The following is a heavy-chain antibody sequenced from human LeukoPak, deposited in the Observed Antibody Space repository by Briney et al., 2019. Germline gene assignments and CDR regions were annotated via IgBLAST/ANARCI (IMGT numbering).Heavy chain of an antibody. CDR2: IYYSGST. Sequence: PSETLSLTCTVSGGSISSYYWSWLRQPPGKGLEWIGYIYYSGSTNYNPSLKSRVTISVDTSKNQFSLKLSSVTAADTAVYYCVRGSPTVVTPGDYWGQGTLVTVSS. V-gene: IGHV4-59*01. CDR3: VRGSPTVVTPGDY. CDR1: GGSISSYY. D-gene: IGHD4-17*01. J-gene: IGHJ4*02.